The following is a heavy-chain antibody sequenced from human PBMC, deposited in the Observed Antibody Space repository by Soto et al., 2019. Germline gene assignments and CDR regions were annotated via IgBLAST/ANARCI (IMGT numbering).Heavy chain of an antibody. CDR3: ARNYDSTAGGAFAI. V-gene: IGHV3-53*01. CDR1: GFTVSSNY. D-gene: IGHD3-22*01. Sequence: EVQLVESGGGLIQPGGSLRLSCAASGFTVSSNYMSWVRQAPGKGLEWVSVIYSGGSTYYADSVKGRFTISRDNSRNPPDLQMNSLRAEATGVYYCARNYDSTAGGAFAIWGQGTMVTVSS. CDR2: IYSGGST. J-gene: IGHJ3*02.